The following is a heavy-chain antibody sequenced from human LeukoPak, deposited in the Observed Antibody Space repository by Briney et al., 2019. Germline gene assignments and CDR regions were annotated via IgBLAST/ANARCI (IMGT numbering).Heavy chain of an antibody. CDR3: ARGLSTCDY. V-gene: IGHV3-48*02. D-gene: IGHD3-10*01. CDR2: ISGASSSI. J-gene: IGHJ4*02. CDR1: GFALSGYG. Sequence: GGSLRLSCAASGFALSGYGMNWVRQAPGKGLEWVSYISGASSSIYYADSVRGRFTISRDNAKNSLYLQMNSLRDDDMAVYYCARGLSTCDYWGQGTLVTVSS.